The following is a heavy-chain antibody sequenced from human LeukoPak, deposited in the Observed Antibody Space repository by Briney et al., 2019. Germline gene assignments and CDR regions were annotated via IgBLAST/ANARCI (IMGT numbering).Heavy chain of an antibody. J-gene: IGHJ6*02. Sequence: PGGSLRLSCAASGFTFSRYWMHWVRQAPEKGLVGVSRINSDGSNTNYADSVKGRFTISRDNAKSTLYLQMNSLRAEDTAVYYCARDTSYGMDVWGQGTTVTVSS. CDR2: INSDGSNT. V-gene: IGHV3-74*01. CDR3: ARDTSYGMDV. CDR1: GFTFSRYW. D-gene: IGHD3-3*01.